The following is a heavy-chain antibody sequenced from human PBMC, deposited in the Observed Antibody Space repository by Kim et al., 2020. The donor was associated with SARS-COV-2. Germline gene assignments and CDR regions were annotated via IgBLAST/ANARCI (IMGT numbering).Heavy chain of an antibody. J-gene: IGHJ6*01. CDR1: GGSISSSVSY. CDR2: IYYIGST. D-gene: IGHD3-10*01. V-gene: IGHV4-31*03. Sequence: SQTLSLTCTVPGGSISSSVSYCSCILLHPGKGLEWIGYIYYIGSTYYNPPLNCRVTISVDTSNHQFSLNLSSVTVADTAVYYCARITMVRVSRQAIPKYY. CDR3: ARITMVRVSRQAIPKYY.